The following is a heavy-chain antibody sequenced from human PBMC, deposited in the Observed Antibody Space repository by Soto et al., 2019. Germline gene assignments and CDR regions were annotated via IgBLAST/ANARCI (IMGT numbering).Heavy chain of an antibody. CDR3: ARPLVGDTSPFDY. D-gene: IGHD1-26*01. V-gene: IGHV1-69*02. Sequence: QVQLVQSGAEVKKPGSSVKVSCKASGGTFSSYTISWVRQAPGQGLEWMGRIIPILGIANYAQKFQGRGTITADKSTSTAYMELSSLRSEDTAVYYCARPLVGDTSPFDYWGQGTLVTVSS. J-gene: IGHJ4*02. CDR2: IIPILGIA. CDR1: GGTFSSYT.